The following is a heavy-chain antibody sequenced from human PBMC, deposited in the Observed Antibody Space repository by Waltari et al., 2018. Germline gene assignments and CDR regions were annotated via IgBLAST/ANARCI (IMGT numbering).Heavy chain of an antibody. Sequence: QVQLEESGGGVVQPGGSLRLSCAASGFTFSSYGMHWVRQAPGKGLEWVAFIRYDGSNKYYADSVKGRFTISRDNSKNTLYLQMNSLRAEDTAVYYCAKPVSVDTAMVWYDYWGQGTLVTVSS. D-gene: IGHD5-18*01. J-gene: IGHJ4*02. V-gene: IGHV3-30*02. CDR1: GFTFSSYG. CDR2: IRYDGSNK. CDR3: AKPVSVDTAMVWYDY.